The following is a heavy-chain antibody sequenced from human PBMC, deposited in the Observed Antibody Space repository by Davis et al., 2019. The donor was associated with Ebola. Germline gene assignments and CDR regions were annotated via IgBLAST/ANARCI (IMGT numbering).Heavy chain of an antibody. CDR2: IYHSGST. J-gene: IGHJ5*02. CDR1: GGSISSYY. D-gene: IGHD3-9*01. Sequence: SETLSLTCTVSGGSISSYYWSWIRQPPGKGLEWIGSIYHSGSTYYNPSLKSRVTISVDTSKNQFSLKLSSVTAADTAVYYCARVLRYFDWLLSRVGVIDPWGQGTLVTVSS. V-gene: IGHV4-38-2*02. CDR3: ARVLRYFDWLLSRVGVIDP.